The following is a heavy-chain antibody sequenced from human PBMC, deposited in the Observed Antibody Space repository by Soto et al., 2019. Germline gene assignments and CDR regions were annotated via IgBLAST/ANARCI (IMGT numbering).Heavy chain of an antibody. CDR2: ISGSGGST. CDR1: GFTFSSYA. Sequence: GGSLRLSCAASGFTFSSYAMSWVRQAPGKGLEWVSAISGSGGSTYYADSAKGRFTISRDNSRNTLYLQMNSLRAEDTAVYYCAKPIAIRSSSPGCTAFDYWGRGTLVTVSS. J-gene: IGHJ4*02. D-gene: IGHD6-13*01. V-gene: IGHV3-23*01. CDR3: AKPIAIRSSSPGCTAFDY.